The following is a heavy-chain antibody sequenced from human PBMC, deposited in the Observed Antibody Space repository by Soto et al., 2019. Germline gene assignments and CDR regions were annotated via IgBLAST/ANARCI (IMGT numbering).Heavy chain of an antibody. D-gene: IGHD5-18*01. Sequence: PGGSLRLSCAASGFTFSSYAMSWVRQAPGKGLEWVSAISGSGGSTYYADSVKGRFTISRDNSKNTLYLQMNSLRAEDTAVYYCANEDTAMVSYYYGMDVWGQGTTVTVSS. CDR1: GFTFSSYA. CDR2: ISGSGGST. V-gene: IGHV3-23*01. CDR3: ANEDTAMVSYYYGMDV. J-gene: IGHJ6*02.